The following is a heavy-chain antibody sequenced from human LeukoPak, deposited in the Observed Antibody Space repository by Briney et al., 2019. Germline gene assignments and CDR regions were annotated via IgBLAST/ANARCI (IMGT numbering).Heavy chain of an antibody. J-gene: IGHJ4*02. CDR1: GGSFGSGSYY. Sequence: SETLSLTCTVSGGSFGSGSYYWSWIRQPAGKGLEWIGRIYTSGSINYNPSLKSRVTVSVDTSKNQFSLKLSSVTAADTAVYYCASRITVAGIYFDYWGQGTLVTVSS. V-gene: IGHV4-61*02. D-gene: IGHD6-19*01. CDR2: IYTSGSI. CDR3: ASRITVAGIYFDY.